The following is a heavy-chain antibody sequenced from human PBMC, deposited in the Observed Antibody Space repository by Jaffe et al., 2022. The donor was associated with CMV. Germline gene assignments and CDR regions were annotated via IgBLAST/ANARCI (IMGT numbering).Heavy chain of an antibody. CDR3: ARVLPHYGSGSYFAWRGMDV. J-gene: IGHJ6*02. CDR1: GGTFSSYA. CDR2: IIPIFGTA. D-gene: IGHD3-10*01. Sequence: QVQLVQSGAEVKKPGSSVKVSCKASGGTFSSYAISWVRQAPGQGLEWMGGIIPIFGTANYAQKFQGRVTITADESTSTAYMELSSLRSEDTAVYYCARVLPHYGSGSYFAWRGMDVWGQGTTVTVSS. V-gene: IGHV1-69*01.